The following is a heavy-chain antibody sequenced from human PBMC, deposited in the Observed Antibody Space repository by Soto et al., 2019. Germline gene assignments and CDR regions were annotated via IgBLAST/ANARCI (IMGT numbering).Heavy chain of an antibody. J-gene: IGHJ3*02. V-gene: IGHV3-23*01. Sequence: GCSLRLSCVASGFPFSSYAMSWVRQTPGKGLEWVSGISGSGGRTYYADSVKGRFTISRDNSNNTLSLQMHILRVEDTAVYFCAKGGYYSLFDIWGQGTMGTVSS. CDR2: ISGSGGRT. D-gene: IGHD3-16*01. CDR1: GFPFSSYA. CDR3: AKGGYYSLFDI.